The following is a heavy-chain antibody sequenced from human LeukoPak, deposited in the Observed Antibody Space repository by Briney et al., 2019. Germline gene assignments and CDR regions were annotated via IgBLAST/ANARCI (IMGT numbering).Heavy chain of an antibody. D-gene: IGHD3-16*01. CDR3: VRGLGDS. CDR1: GCTFTYHW. CDR2: ISSDGSSA. Sequence: GGALRLSCVASGCTFTYHWMHWVRPAPGKGPVWVSQISSDGSSATYADSVKGRFTISRDNAKNTLYLPMNSLRAEDTAVYYCVRGLGDSWGQGTQLIVSS. J-gene: IGHJ5*01. V-gene: IGHV3-74*01.